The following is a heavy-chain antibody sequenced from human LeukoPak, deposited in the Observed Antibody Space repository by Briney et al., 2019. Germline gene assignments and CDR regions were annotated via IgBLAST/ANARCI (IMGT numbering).Heavy chain of an antibody. V-gene: IGHV4-31*03. D-gene: IGHD6-19*01. J-gene: IGHJ4*02. Sequence: PSETLSLTCTVSGGSLSSGGYYWSWIRQHPGRGLEWIGYIQSSGSTYYNPSLKSRVTISVDTSKKQFSLRLSSVTPEDTAVYYCARESQWLAFDYWGQGTLVTVSS. CDR2: IQSSGST. CDR3: ARESQWLAFDY. CDR1: GGSLSSGGYY.